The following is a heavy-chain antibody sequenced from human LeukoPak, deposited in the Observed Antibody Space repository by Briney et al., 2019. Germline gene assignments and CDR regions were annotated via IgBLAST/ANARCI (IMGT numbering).Heavy chain of an antibody. CDR2: ISWNSGSI. Sequence: PGGSLRLSCAASGFTFDDYAMHWVRQAPGKGLEGVSGISWNSGSIGYADSVKGRFTISRDNAKNSLYLQMNSLRAEDTALYYCAKVRYGDYSGFVPWGQGTLVTVSS. CDR3: AKVRYGDYSGFVP. CDR1: GFTFDDYA. J-gene: IGHJ5*02. D-gene: IGHD4-17*01. V-gene: IGHV3-9*01.